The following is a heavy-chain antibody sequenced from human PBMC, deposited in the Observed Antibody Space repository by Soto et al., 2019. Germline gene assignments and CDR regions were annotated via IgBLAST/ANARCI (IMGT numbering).Heavy chain of an antibody. Sequence: PGGSLRLSCAASAFTFRSYAMHWVRQAQGKGLEWVAVISYDGTYKYYADSVKGRFTISRDNSKNTLYLQMSSLRPEDTAVYYCARDATYDGSGYYGSYFDYWGQGSLVTVSS. CDR3: ARDATYDGSGYYGSYFDY. D-gene: IGHD3-22*01. J-gene: IGHJ4*02. CDR2: ISYDGTYK. V-gene: IGHV3-30-3*01. CDR1: AFTFRSYA.